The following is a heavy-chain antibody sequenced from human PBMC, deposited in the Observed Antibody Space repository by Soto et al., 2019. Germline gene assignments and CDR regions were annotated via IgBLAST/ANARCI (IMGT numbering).Heavy chain of an antibody. CDR1: GFTFSSYS. J-gene: IGHJ4*02. V-gene: IGHV3-21*01. D-gene: IGHD3-10*01. CDR3: AREGWFGELSVF. CDR2: ISSSSSYI. Sequence: EVQLVESGGGLVKPGGSLRLSCAASGFTFSSYSMNWVRQAPGKGLEWVSSISSSSSYIYYADSVKGRFTISRDNAKNSLYLQMTSLRAEDTAVYYCAREGWFGELSVFWGQGTLVTVSS.